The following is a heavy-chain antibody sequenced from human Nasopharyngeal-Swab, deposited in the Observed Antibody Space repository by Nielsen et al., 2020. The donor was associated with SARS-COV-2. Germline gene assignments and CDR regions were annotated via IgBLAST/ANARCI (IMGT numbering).Heavy chain of an antibody. V-gene: IGHV4-59*01. CDR3: ARDRRYGHFDY. CDR1: GGSISSYY. D-gene: IGHD1-14*01. J-gene: IGHJ4*02. Sequence: SETLSLTCTVSGGSISSYYWSWIRQSPGKGLEWLGCIFYRGNTNYNPSLMSRVTISVETSKNQFSLKLSSVTAADTAVYFCARDRRYGHFDYWGQGTLVTVSS. CDR2: IFYRGNT.